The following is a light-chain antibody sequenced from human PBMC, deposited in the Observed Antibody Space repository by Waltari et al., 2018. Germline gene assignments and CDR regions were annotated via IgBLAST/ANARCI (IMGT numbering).Light chain of an antibody. J-gene: IGKJ1*01. Sequence: EIVLTQSPGTLSLSPGESATLSCRASQSVGSNYLAWYQQRPGQAPRHLIYGASSRATGSPDSFSGSGSGTDFTLSISRLEPEDFAVYYCQHYVRTWAFVQVTKVEIK. CDR2: GAS. V-gene: IGKV3-20*01. CDR1: QSVGSNY. CDR3: QHYVRTWA.